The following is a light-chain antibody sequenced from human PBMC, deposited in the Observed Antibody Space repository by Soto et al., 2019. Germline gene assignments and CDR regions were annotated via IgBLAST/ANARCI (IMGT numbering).Light chain of an antibody. CDR3: QQYSSSVVYT. CDR1: QSVRNNF. Sequence: EFVLTQSPGSMSLSPGESATLSCRASQSVRNNFLAWYQQIPGQAPRLLIYGASTRATGVPGRFSGSGSGTDFTLTISRLEPEDFAVYFCQQYSSSVVYTFGQGTKLEIK. J-gene: IGKJ2*01. V-gene: IGKV3-20*01. CDR2: GAS.